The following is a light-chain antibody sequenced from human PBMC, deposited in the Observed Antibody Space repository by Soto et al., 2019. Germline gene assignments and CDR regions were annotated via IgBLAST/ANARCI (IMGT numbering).Light chain of an antibody. J-gene: IGKJ3*01. V-gene: IGKV3-15*01. CDR2: GAS. CDR1: QRVSSN. CDR3: QQYNNWPFT. Sequence: EIVMTQSPATLSVSPGERATLSCRASQRVSSNLAWYQQKPGQAPRLLIYGASTRATGIPARFSGSGSGTEFTLTISSLQSEDFAVCYCQQYNNWPFTFGPGTKVDIK.